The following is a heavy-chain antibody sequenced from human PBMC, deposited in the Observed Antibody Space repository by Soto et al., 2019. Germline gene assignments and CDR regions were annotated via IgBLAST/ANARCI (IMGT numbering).Heavy chain of an antibody. V-gene: IGHV3-23*01. CDR1: GFTFSSYA. CDR3: SKGRHIVMVVASDAFDI. Sequence: GGSLRLSCAASGFTFSSYAMSWVRQAPGKGLEWVSAISGSGGSTYYADSVKGRFTISRDNSKNTLYLQMNSLRAEDTAVYYFSKGRHIVMVVASDAFDIWGQGTMVTVSS. D-gene: IGHD2-15*01. CDR2: ISGSGGST. J-gene: IGHJ3*02.